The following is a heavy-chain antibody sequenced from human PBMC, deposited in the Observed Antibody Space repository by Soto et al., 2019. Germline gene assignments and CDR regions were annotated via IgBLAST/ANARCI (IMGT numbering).Heavy chain of an antibody. Sequence: QVQLVESGGGVVQPGRSLRLSCAASGFTFSSYGMHWVRQAPGKGLEWVAVISYDGSNKYYADSVKGRFTISRDNSKNTLYLQMNSLRAEDTAVYYCAKDPSGDRHMDVWGQGTTVTVSS. CDR1: GFTFSSYG. D-gene: IGHD4-17*01. CDR3: AKDPSGDRHMDV. J-gene: IGHJ6*02. V-gene: IGHV3-30*18. CDR2: ISYDGSNK.